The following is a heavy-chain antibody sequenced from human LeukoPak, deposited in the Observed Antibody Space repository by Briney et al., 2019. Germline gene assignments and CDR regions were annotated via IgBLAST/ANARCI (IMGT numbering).Heavy chain of an antibody. CDR3: AAGTPNIVAHDAFDI. V-gene: IGHV3-23*01. Sequence: GGSLRLSCAASGLTFSDYSMTWVRQSPGKGLFWVSGISAGGGSTYYADSVKGRFTISRDNSRNTLYLQMNSLRAEDTAVYYCAAGTPNIVAHDAFDIWGQGTMVTVSS. CDR2: ISAGGGST. CDR1: GLTFSDYS. D-gene: IGHD5-12*01. J-gene: IGHJ3*02.